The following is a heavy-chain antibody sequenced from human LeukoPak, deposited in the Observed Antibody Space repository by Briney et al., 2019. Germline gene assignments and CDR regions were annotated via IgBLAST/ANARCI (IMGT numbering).Heavy chain of an antibody. D-gene: IGHD3-3*01. J-gene: IGHJ3*02. CDR3: ARDRFNAFDI. Sequence: GSLRLSCAASGFTFSSSSIQWVRQAPGKGLEWVALISNDGGIKYYADSVKGRFTISRDNSKNTMYLQMNSLRADDTAVFYCARDRFNAFDIWGQGTMVTVS. CDR2: ISNDGGIK. V-gene: IGHV3-30*01. CDR1: GFTFSSSS.